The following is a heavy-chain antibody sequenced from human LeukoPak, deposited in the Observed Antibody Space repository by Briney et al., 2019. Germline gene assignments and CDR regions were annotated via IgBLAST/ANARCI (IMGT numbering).Heavy chain of an antibody. CDR1: GFTFSSYS. J-gene: IGHJ3*02. D-gene: IGHD6-19*01. Sequence: PGGSLRLSCAASGFTFSSYSMNWARQAPGKGLEWVSSISSSSSYIYYADSVKGRFTISRDNAKNSLYLQMNSPRAEDTAVYYCARDRIAVAGTLLDAFDIWGQGTMVTVSS. V-gene: IGHV3-21*01. CDR2: ISSSSSYI. CDR3: ARDRIAVAGTLLDAFDI.